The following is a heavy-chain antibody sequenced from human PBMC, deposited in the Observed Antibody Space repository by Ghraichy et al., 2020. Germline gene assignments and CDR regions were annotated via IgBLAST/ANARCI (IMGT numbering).Heavy chain of an antibody. Sequence: GESLNISCAASGFTFSDYWMHWVRQAPGKGLVWVSRINSDGSIINYADSVKGLFSISRDNARNRLYLQMNSLRAEDTAVYYCAREFSMVRGVIGGGGFYYYGMDVWGQGTTVTVSS. CDR3: AREFSMVRGVIGGGGFYYYGMDV. D-gene: IGHD3-10*01. CDR1: GFTFSDYW. J-gene: IGHJ6*02. CDR2: INSDGSII. V-gene: IGHV3-74*01.